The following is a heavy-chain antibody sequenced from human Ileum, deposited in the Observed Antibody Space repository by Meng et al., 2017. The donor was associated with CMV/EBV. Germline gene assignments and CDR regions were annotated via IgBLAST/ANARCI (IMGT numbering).Heavy chain of an antibody. CDR3: ARDLTNKWFYY. CDR2: MYFSGIA. V-gene: IGHV4-39*07. CDR1: CDPISSGSHS. D-gene: IGHD1-26*01. Sequence: QLERHESGPGLVPPAETLSLACTASCDPISSGSHSWAWFRQPPGKRLEWIGSMYFSGIADYNPSLKSRVTISLHATQKQFSLRLTSVTAADSAVYFCARDLTNKWFYYWGQGTLVTVSS. J-gene: IGHJ4*02.